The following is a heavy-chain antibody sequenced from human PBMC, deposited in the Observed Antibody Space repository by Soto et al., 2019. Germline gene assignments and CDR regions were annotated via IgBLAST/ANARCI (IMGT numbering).Heavy chain of an antibody. CDR2: VKSKTDGGSS. V-gene: IGHV3-15*07. CDR1: GFPFSNAW. Sequence: EVQLVESGGGLVKPGGSLRLSCAASGFPFSNAWINWVRQVPGKGLEWVGRVKSKTDGGSSDYAAPVKGRFAVSRDDSKNIVYLQMNSLKIEDTGVYYGTTDSRTTLPEIRGDYWGHGTQVTVSS. CDR3: TTDSRTTLPEIRGDY. J-gene: IGHJ4*01. D-gene: IGHD1-26*01.